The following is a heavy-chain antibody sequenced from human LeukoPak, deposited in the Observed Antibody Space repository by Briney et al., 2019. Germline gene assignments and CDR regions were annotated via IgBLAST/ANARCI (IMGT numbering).Heavy chain of an antibody. Sequence: ASVKVSCTASGYTFTSYYMHWVQQAPGQGLEWMGIINPSGGSTSYAQKFQGRVTMTRDTSTSTVYMELSSLRSEDTAVYYCARVAPPYYYDSSGYYPFDYWGQGTLVTVSS. CDR2: INPSGGST. D-gene: IGHD3-22*01. CDR3: ARVAPPYYYDSSGYYPFDY. J-gene: IGHJ4*02. V-gene: IGHV1-46*01. CDR1: GYTFTSYY.